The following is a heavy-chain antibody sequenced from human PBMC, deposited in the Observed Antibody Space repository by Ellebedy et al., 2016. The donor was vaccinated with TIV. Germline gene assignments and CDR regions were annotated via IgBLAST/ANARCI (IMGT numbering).Heavy chain of an antibody. CDR3: EGRVYINPELSDY. V-gene: IGHV3-74*01. CDR1: GFPFISYW. Sequence: GGSLRLXCAASGFPFISYWMHWVRQAPGKGLEWVSRCNNDAAITTYADSVKGRFTISRDNAENTLYLQITSLTAEDSAVYYCEGRVYINPELSDYWGQGTLVTVSS. D-gene: IGHD1-14*01. J-gene: IGHJ4*02. CDR2: CNNDAAIT.